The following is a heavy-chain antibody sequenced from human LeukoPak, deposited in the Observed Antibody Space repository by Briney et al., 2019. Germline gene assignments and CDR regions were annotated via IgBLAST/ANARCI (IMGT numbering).Heavy chain of an antibody. D-gene: IGHD1-26*01. V-gene: IGHV1-24*01. CDR3: ATSLIYSGSFSYDAFDI. CDR1: GYTLTELS. Sequence: ASVTVSCKVSGYTLTELSMHWVRQAPGKGLEWMGGFDPEDGETIDAQKFQGRVTMTEDTSTDTAYMELSSLRSEDTAVYYCATSLIYSGSFSYDAFDIWGQGTMVTVSS. CDR2: FDPEDGET. J-gene: IGHJ3*02.